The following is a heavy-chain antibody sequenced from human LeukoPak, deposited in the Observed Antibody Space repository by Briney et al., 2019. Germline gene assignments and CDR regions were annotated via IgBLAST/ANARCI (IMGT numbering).Heavy chain of an antibody. CDR2: ISYDGSNK. J-gene: IGHJ6*02. CDR3: ARDSIVGATDYYYGMDV. CDR1: GFTFSSYA. V-gene: IGHV3-30-3*01. D-gene: IGHD1-26*01. Sequence: GGSLRLSCAASGFTFSSYAMHWVRQAPGKGLEWVAVISYDGSNKYYADSAKGRFTISRDNSKNTLYLQMNSLRAEDTAVYYCARDSIVGATDYYYGMDVWGQGTTVTVSS.